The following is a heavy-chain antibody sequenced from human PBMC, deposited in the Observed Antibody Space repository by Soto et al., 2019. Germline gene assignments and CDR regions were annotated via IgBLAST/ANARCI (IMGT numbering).Heavy chain of an antibody. D-gene: IGHD6-19*01. CDR3: AKVNSQWLVQSPDY. Sequence: GGSLRLSCAASGFTFSSYGMHWVRKATGKGLEWVAVISYDGSNKYYADSVKGRFTISRDNSKNTLYLQMNSLRAEDTAVYYCAKVNSQWLVQSPDYWGQGTLVTVSS. J-gene: IGHJ4*02. CDR2: ISYDGSNK. V-gene: IGHV3-30*18. CDR1: GFTFSSYG.